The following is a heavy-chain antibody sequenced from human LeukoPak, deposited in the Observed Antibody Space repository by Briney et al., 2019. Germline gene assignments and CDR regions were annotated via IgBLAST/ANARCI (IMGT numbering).Heavy chain of an antibody. CDR2: IKQDGSEK. CDR1: GFTFSSYW. V-gene: IGHV3-7*01. Sequence: GGSLRLSCAASGFTFSSYWMSWVRQAPGKGLEWVANIKQDGSEKYYVDSVKGRFTISRDNAKNSLYLQMNSLRAEDTAEYYCARVAPYYYDSSGYREAFDIWGQGTMVTVSS. D-gene: IGHD3-22*01. CDR3: ARVAPYYYDSSGYREAFDI. J-gene: IGHJ3*02.